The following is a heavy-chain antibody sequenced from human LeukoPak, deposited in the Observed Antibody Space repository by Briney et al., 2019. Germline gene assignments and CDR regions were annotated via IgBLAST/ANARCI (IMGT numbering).Heavy chain of an antibody. CDR2: INYSWHT. Sequence: SETLSLTCTVSGGSISGSSYHWGWIRQPPGKGLEWIGSINYSWHTYYNPSLESRVTISVDSSKNQFSLKVTSVTAADTALYYCASTYSYNRGGYDYWGPGTLVTVSS. CDR3: ASTYSYNRGGYDY. CDR1: GGSISGSSYH. V-gene: IGHV4-39*01. D-gene: IGHD5-18*01. J-gene: IGHJ4*02.